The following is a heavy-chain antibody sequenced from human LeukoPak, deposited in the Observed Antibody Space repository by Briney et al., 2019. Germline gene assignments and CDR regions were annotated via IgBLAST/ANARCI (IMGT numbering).Heavy chain of an antibody. D-gene: IGHD2-21*01. V-gene: IGHV4-59*01. CDR1: GGSISSYY. Sequence: SETLSLTCTVSGGSISSYYWSWIRQPPGKGLEWIGYTYYSGSTNYNPSLKSRVTISVDTSKNQFSLKLSSVTAADTAVYYCARDIPAGNWGQGTLVTVSS. CDR3: ARDIPAGN. J-gene: IGHJ4*02. CDR2: TYYSGST.